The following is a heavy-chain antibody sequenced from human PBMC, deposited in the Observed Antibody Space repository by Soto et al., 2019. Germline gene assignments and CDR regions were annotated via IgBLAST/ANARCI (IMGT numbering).Heavy chain of an antibody. CDR3: AREIIGSGYYPVVDY. CDR1: GFTFSSYA. J-gene: IGHJ4*02. CDR2: ISYDGSNK. V-gene: IGHV3-30-3*01. Sequence: PGGSLRLSCAASGFTFSSYAMHWVRQAPGKGLEWVAVISYDGSNKYYADSVKGRFTISRDNSKNTLYLQMNSLRAEDTAVYYCAREIIGSGYYPVVDYWGQGTLVTVSS. D-gene: IGHD3-22*01.